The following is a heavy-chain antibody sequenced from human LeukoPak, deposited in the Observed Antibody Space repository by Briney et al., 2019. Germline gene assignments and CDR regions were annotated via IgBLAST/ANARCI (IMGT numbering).Heavy chain of an antibody. Sequence: PSETLSLTCTVSGGSISSYYWSWIRQPPGKGLEWIGYIYYSGSTNYNPSLKSRVTISVDTSKSQFSLKLSSVTAADTAVYYCARHDSSSWDRHFDYWGQGTLIIVSS. CDR3: ARHDSSSWDRHFDY. V-gene: IGHV4-59*08. D-gene: IGHD6-13*01. CDR1: GGSISSYY. J-gene: IGHJ4*02. CDR2: IYYSGST.